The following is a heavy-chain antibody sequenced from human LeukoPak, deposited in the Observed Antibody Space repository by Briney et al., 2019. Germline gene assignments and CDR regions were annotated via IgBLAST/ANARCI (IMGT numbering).Heavy chain of an antibody. Sequence: PGGSLRLSCAASGFTFSTHSMNWVRQAPGKGLEWLSYISSSSSVIYYADSVKGRSTVSRDNAENSLYLQMNSLRVEDTAVYFCARDRGGIDYWGQGTLVTVSS. CDR3: ARDRGGIDY. V-gene: IGHV3-48*01. CDR2: ISSSSSVI. J-gene: IGHJ4*02. D-gene: IGHD3-10*01. CDR1: GFTFSTHS.